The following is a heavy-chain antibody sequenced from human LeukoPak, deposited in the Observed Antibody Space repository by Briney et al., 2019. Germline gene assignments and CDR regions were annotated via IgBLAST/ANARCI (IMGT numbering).Heavy chain of an antibody. Sequence: GGSLRLSCAASGFTFSTYWMHWVRQAPGKGLVWVSRINGNGGGTTYADSVKGRFTISRDHAKNTLYLQMNNLRAEDTAVYYCARALGGAGVFDPWGQGTLVTVSS. CDR3: ARALGGAGVFDP. V-gene: IGHV3-74*01. CDR1: GFTFSTYW. J-gene: IGHJ5*02. CDR2: INGNGGGT. D-gene: IGHD2-21*01.